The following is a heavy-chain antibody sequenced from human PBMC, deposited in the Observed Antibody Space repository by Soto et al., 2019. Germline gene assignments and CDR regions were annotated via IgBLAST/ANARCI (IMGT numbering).Heavy chain of an antibody. Sequence: PWGSLRLSCAASGFTFSSYAMHWVRQAPGKGLEWVAVISYDGSNKYYADSVKGRFTISRDNSKNTLYLQMNSLRAEDTAVYYCAINGDIDAFDIWGQGTMVTVS. J-gene: IGHJ3*02. CDR2: ISYDGSNK. CDR1: GFTFSSYA. CDR3: AINGDIDAFDI. D-gene: IGHD4-17*01. V-gene: IGHV3-30-3*01.